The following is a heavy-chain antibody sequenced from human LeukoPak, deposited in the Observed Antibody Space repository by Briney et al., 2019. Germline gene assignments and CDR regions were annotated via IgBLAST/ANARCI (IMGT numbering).Heavy chain of an antibody. Sequence: GRSLRLSCAASGFTFSSYGMHWVRQAPGQGLEWVAVISFDERNEYFADSVKGRFTTSRDNSKNTLYLQMNSLRAEDTAVYYCAKDRYYVGTLDSWGQGTLVTVSS. CDR2: ISFDERNE. CDR3: AKDRYYVGTLDS. V-gene: IGHV3-30*18. D-gene: IGHD3-10*02. J-gene: IGHJ4*02. CDR1: GFTFSSYG.